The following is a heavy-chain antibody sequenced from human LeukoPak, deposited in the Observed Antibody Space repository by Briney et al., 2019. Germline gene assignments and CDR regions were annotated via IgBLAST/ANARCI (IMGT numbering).Heavy chain of an antibody. V-gene: IGHV3-53*01. CDR3: ARLSYYYDSSGYYPPDAFDI. D-gene: IGHD3-22*01. CDR2: IYSGGST. J-gene: IGHJ3*02. Sequence: QPGGSLLISCAASRFTVSSNYMSWGRQAPGKGQEGGSVIYSGGSTYYADSVKGRFTISRDNSKNTLYLQMNSLRAEDTAVYYCARLSYYYDSSGYYPPDAFDIWGQGTMVTVSS. CDR1: RFTVSSNY.